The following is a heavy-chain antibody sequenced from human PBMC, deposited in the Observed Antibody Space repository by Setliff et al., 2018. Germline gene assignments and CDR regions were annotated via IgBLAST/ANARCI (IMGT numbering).Heavy chain of an antibody. CDR2: FHPYSGHT. V-gene: IGHV1-2*06. Sequence: ASVKVSCKASGYTFNNYFLHWVRKAPGQGLEWMGRFHPYSGHTNYAQNFQGRVTMTMDASITTVYMELSRLTSDDTAVYSCVRQDILTSYYMFDYWGQGTLVTVSS. J-gene: IGHJ4*02. CDR3: VRQDILTSYYMFDY. D-gene: IGHD3-9*01. CDR1: GYTFNNYF.